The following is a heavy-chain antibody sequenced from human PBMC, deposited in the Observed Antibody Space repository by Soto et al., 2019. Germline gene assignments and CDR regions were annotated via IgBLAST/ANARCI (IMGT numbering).Heavy chain of an antibody. D-gene: IGHD3-3*01. CDR3: SKKVTIYTVVAAVY. J-gene: IGHJ4*02. CDR2: ISGSGDAT. V-gene: IGHV3-23*01. Sequence: PGGSLRLSCAASGFTFSDFGMSWVRQAPGKGLEWVSVISGSGDATYYAASVKGRFTLSRDNSKNTLYLQMNSLTVADTAVYYCSKKVTIYTVVAAVYWGQGTQVTDSS. CDR1: GFTFSDFG.